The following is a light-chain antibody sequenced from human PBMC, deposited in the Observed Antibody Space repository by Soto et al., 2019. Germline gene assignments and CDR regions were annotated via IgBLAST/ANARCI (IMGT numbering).Light chain of an antibody. V-gene: IGKV3-15*01. CDR3: QQYNNLPRT. J-gene: IGKJ1*01. CDR2: GAS. CDR1: QSVSGN. Sequence: EIVMTQSPATLSVSPGERATLSCRASQSVSGNLAWYQQKPGQAPRLLIYGASTRATGIPGKFSGSGSGTEFTLTISSLQSEDFAVYYCQQYNNLPRTFGQGTKVEIK.